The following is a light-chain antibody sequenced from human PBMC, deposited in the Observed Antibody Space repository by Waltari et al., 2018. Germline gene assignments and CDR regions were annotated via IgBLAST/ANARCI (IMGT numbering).Light chain of an antibody. Sequence: QSALTQRASVSGSPGQSITISCTGTSSDIGAYNFVSWYQKHPGKAPKVMIYDVNNRPAGVSSRFSGSKSGNTASLTISGLQAEDEADYYCSSYTTGSTRYVFGSGTKVTVL. CDR1: SSDIGAYNF. V-gene: IGLV2-14*03. CDR3: SSYTTGSTRYV. J-gene: IGLJ1*01. CDR2: DVN.